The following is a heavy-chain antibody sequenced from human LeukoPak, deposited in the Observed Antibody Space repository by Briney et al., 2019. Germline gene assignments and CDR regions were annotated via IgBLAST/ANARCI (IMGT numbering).Heavy chain of an antibody. V-gene: IGHV4-61*02. J-gene: IGHJ2*01. Sequence: PSETLSLTCTVSGGSISSGSYYWNWIRQPAGKGLEWIGRIYTSGSTNYNPSLKSRVTISVDTSKNQFSLKLSSVTAADTAVYYCARPIAAADYWYFDLWGRGTLVTVSS. CDR2: IYTSGST. CDR1: GGSISSGSYY. CDR3: ARPIAAADYWYFDL. D-gene: IGHD6-13*01.